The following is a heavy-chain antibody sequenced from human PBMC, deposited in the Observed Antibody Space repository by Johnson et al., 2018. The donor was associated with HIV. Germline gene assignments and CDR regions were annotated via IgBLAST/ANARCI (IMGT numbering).Heavy chain of an antibody. D-gene: IGHD5-24*01. Sequence: VQLVESGGGLVQPGGSLRLSCAASGVTVSSNYMTWVRQAPGKGLEWVSVIFSGGSTYYAYSVKGRFTISRDNSKNTLHLQMNSLRVEDTAVYYCARACRDGYTCDAFDIWGQGTMVTVSS. J-gene: IGHJ3*02. CDR1: GVTVSSNY. V-gene: IGHV3-66*01. CDR2: IFSGGST. CDR3: ARACRDGYTCDAFDI.